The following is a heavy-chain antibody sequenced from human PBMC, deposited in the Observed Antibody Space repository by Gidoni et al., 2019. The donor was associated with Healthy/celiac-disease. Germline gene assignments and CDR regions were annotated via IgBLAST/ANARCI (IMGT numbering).Heavy chain of an antibody. CDR3: AKEGVGGYYDSSGSHFDY. D-gene: IGHD3-22*01. CDR2: ISYDGSNK. V-gene: IGHV3-30*18. CDR1: GCTFSSYG. J-gene: IGHJ4*02. Sequence: QVQLVESGGCVVQPGRSLRLSCASSGCTFSSYGMHWVRQAPGKGLEWVAVISYDGSNKYYADSVKGRFTISRDNSKNTLYLQMNSLRAEDTAVYYCAKEGVGGYYDSSGSHFDYWGQGTLVTVSS.